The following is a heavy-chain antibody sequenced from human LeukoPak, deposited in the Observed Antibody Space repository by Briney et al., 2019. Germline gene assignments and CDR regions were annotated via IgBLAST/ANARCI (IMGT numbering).Heavy chain of an antibody. CDR1: GGSFSGYY. CDR3: ARGDSSLIDY. J-gene: IGHJ4*02. D-gene: IGHD2-21*01. Sequence: PSETLSLTCAVYGGSFSGYYWSWIRQPPGKGLEWIGEINHSGSTNYNPSLKSRVTISVDTSKNQFSLKLSSVTAADTAVCYCARGDSSLIDYWGQGTLVTVSS. V-gene: IGHV4-34*01. CDR2: INHSGST.